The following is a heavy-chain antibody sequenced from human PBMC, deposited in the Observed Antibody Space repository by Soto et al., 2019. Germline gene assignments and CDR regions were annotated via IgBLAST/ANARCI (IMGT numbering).Heavy chain of an antibody. CDR2: INHTGIT. CDR3: ARTMRLFASTRPYNYFGLDV. Sequence: PSETLSLTCAVSGGSFSGYYWSWFRQPPGKGLEWIGKINHTGITNYTSSLMSRFTISLETSKNQFSLHLICVTAADTAVCYCARTMRLFASTRPYNYFGLDVWGQGTPVTVSS. V-gene: IGHV4-34*01. J-gene: IGHJ6*02. D-gene: IGHD3-22*01. CDR1: GGSFSGYY.